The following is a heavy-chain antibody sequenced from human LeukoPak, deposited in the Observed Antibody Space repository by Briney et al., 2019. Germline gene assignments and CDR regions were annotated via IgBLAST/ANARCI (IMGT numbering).Heavy chain of an antibody. V-gene: IGHV3-21*06. J-gene: IGHJ4*02. CDR1: GFTFSSYS. CDR3: AREEAYDSLDY. Sequence: KTGGSLRLSXAASGFTFSSYSMNWVRQAPGKGLEWVSSISSSSSYIYYADSVKGRFTISRDNTKNSLFLQMNSPRAGDTAVYYCAREEAYDSLDYWGQGTLVTVSS. D-gene: IGHD3-22*01. CDR2: ISSSSSYI.